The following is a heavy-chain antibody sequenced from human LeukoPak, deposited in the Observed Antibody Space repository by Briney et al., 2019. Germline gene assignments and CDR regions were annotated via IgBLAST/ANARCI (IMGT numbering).Heavy chain of an antibody. CDR1: GGSFSGYY. V-gene: IGHV4-34*01. CDR3: ARGGRFLEWLFYPTPKYNWFDP. D-gene: IGHD3-3*01. J-gene: IGHJ5*02. CDR2: INHSGST. Sequence: SETLSLTCAVYGGSFSGYYWSWIRQPPGKGLEWIGEINHSGSTNYNPSLKSRVTISVDTSKNQFSLKLSSVTAADTAVYYCARGGRFLEWLFYPTPKYNWFDPWGQGTLDTVSS.